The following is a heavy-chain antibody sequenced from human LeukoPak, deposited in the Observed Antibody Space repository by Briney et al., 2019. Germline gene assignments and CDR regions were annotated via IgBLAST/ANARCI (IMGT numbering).Heavy chain of an antibody. D-gene: IGHD2-2*01. V-gene: IGHV1-18*01. CDR1: GYTFTSYV. CDR3: ARVGLGYCSSTSCYFDY. J-gene: IGHJ4*02. Sequence: GASVKVSCKDSGYTFTSYVISWVRQAPGQGLEWMGWISAYNGNTNYAQKLQGRVTMTTDTSTSTAYMELRSLRCDDTAVYYCARVGLGYCSSTSCYFDYWGQGTLVTVSS. CDR2: ISAYNGNT.